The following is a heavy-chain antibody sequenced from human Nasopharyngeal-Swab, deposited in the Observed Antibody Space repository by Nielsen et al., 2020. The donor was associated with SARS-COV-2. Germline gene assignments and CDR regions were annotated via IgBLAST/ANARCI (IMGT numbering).Heavy chain of an antibody. CDR2: IYYSGST. D-gene: IGHD3-22*01. CDR3: ARAMIVVVINAFDI. Sequence: SETLSLTCTVSGGSISRGGYYWSWIRQHPGKGLECIGYIYYSGSTYYNPSLKSRVTISVDTSKNQFSLKLSSVTAADTAVYSCARAMIVVVINAFDIWGQGTMVTVSS. J-gene: IGHJ3*02. V-gene: IGHV4-31*03. CDR1: GGSISRGGYY.